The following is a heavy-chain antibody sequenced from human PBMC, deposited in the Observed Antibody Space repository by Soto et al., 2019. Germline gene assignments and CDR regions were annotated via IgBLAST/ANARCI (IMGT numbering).Heavy chain of an antibody. CDR2: FSFYGRRDNT. D-gene: IGHD1-1*01. Sequence: EVQLLESGGGLVQPGGSLRLSCVGSGFTFSSYDMTWVRQAPGKGLERVSSFSFYGRRDNTYYADSVKGRFTISRDNSRNTVYLQMDNLRVEDTAVYYCAKSLYNDNGAPNDHWGQGTLVTVSS. J-gene: IGHJ4*02. CDR1: GFTFSSYD. CDR3: AKSLYNDNGAPNDH. V-gene: IGHV3-23*01.